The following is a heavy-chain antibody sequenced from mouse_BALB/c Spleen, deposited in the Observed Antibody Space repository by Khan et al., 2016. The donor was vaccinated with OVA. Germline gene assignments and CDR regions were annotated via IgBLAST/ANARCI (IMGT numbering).Heavy chain of an antibody. J-gene: IGHJ3*01. CDR3: ARDYWFAY. V-gene: IGHV5-6-5*01. CDR1: GFTFSNYA. Sequence: EVELVESGGGLVKPGGSLKLSCAASGFTFSNYAMSWVRQSPEKRLEWVASISSGDSTYYPDSVMGRFTISRDNARNILYLQMSSLKSEDTAMYYCARDYWFAYWGQGTLVTVSA. CDR2: ISSGDST.